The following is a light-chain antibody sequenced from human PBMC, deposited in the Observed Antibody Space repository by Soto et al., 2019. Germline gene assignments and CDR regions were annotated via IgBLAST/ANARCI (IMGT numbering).Light chain of an antibody. CDR2: EAS. CDR3: QQYDSYPYT. J-gene: IGKJ2*01. V-gene: IGKV1-5*03. Sequence: DIQMTQSPSTLSASVGDRVTITCRSSQSISSWLAWYQQKPGKAPKLLMYEASTLESGVTSRFSGSGSGTEFTLTISSLQPDDFATYYCQQYDSYPYTFGQGTKLEIK. CDR1: QSISSW.